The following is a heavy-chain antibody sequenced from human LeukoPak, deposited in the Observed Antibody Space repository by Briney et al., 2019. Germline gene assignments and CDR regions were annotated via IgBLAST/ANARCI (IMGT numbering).Heavy chain of an antibody. J-gene: IGHJ3*02. CDR2: IYHSGST. CDR1: GYSITSGYY. Sequence: PSETLSLTCTVSGYSITSGYYWGWIRQPPGKGLEWIGSIYHSGSTYYNPSLKSRVTISVDTSKNQFSLKLSSVTAADTAVYYCARDAATVVTPVAAFDIWGQGTMVTVSS. CDR3: ARDAATVVTPVAAFDI. V-gene: IGHV4-38-2*02. D-gene: IGHD4-23*01.